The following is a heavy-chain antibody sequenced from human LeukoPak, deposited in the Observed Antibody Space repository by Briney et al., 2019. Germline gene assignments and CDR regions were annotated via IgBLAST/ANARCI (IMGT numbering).Heavy chain of an antibody. Sequence: SETLSLTCTVSDVSISSGGYYWSWIRQHPGKGLEWIGYMYFSGITSYNPSLKSRVTISVDTSKNQFSLKLSSVTAADTAVYYCARYGYSSSSYFDYWGQGTLVTVSS. CDR2: MYFSGIT. CDR3: ARYGYSSSSYFDY. D-gene: IGHD6-6*01. CDR1: DVSISSGGYY. J-gene: IGHJ4*02. V-gene: IGHV4-31*03.